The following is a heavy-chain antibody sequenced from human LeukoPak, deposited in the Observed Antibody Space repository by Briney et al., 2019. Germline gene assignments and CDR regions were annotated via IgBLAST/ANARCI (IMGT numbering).Heavy chain of an antibody. CDR1: GYTLTELS. Sequence: ASVTVSCKVSGYTLTELSMHWVRQAPGKGLEWVGGFDPEDGETIYAQKFQGRVTMTEDTSTDTAYMELSSLRSEDTAVYYCATVLSLSASIAAANDAFDIWGQGTMVTVSS. V-gene: IGHV1-24*01. CDR2: FDPEDGET. CDR3: ATVLSLSASIAAANDAFDI. D-gene: IGHD6-13*01. J-gene: IGHJ3*02.